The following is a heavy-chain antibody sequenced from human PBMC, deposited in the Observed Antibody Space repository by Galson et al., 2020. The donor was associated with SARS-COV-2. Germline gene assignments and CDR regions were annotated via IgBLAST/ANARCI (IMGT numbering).Heavy chain of an antibody. CDR1: GGSFSGYY. Sequence: SQTLSLTCAVYGGSFSGYYWSWIRQPPGKGLEWIGEINHSGSTNYNPSLKSRVTISVDTSKNQFSLKLSSVTAADTAVYYCARGRGISWAWHWFDPWGQGTLVTVSS. CDR2: INHSGST. V-gene: IGHV4-34*01. CDR3: ARGRGISWAWHWFDP. J-gene: IGHJ5*02. D-gene: IGHD3-16*01.